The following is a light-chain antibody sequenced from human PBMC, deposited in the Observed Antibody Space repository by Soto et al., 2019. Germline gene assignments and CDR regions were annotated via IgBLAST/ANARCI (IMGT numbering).Light chain of an antibody. Sequence: EIVLTQSPGTLSLSPGERATLSCRASQSVNSSYLAWYQQKPGQAPRLLIYGASSRATGIPDRFSASRSGTDFTFTISRLEPEDFAVSYCQQYGSSPRFTFGPGTKVVSK. CDR1: QSVNSSY. CDR2: GAS. V-gene: IGKV3-20*01. J-gene: IGKJ3*01. CDR3: QQYGSSPRFT.